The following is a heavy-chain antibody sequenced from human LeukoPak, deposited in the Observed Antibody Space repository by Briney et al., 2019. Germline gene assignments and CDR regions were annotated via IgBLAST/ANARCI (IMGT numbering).Heavy chain of an antibody. D-gene: IGHD6-25*01. CDR1: GFSFSSYE. CDR2: IDASGTIT. Sequence: GGSLRLSCAASGFSFSSYEMNWVRQAPGKGLEWISYIDASGTITHYADFVESRFTISRDNAKNSLYLQVTNLRGEDAGVYYCARDGTPNYRTGWVYMDVWGKGTTVIISS. CDR3: ARDGTPNYRTGWVYMDV. J-gene: IGHJ6*04. V-gene: IGHV3-48*03.